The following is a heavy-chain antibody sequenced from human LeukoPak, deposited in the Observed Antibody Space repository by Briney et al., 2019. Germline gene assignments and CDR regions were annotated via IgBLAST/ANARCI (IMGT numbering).Heavy chain of an antibody. V-gene: IGHV3-64*01. CDR2: FGGKGGST. J-gene: IGHJ6*03. CDR3: ARALREYCSSTSCQYYYMDV. Sequence: GGPLGFSCEAPGLTLRTLVMPGVARAQGKEWKYVSVFGGKGGSTYYANSVKGRFTISRDNSKNTLYLQMGSLRAEDMAVYYCARALREYCSSTSCQYYYMDVWGKGTTVTVSS. D-gene: IGHD2-2*01. CDR1: GLTLRTLV.